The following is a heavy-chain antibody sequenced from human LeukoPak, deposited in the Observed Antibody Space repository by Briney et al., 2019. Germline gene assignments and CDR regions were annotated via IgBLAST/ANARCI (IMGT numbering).Heavy chain of an antibody. V-gene: IGHV4-59*01. Sequence: SETLSLTCSVSGGSISSYYWSWIRQPPGKGPEWIGYINNSGSTNYNPSVKSRVTISVDTSKKQFSPRLSSVTTADTAVYYCAKDRSPRGYSYGYFDYWGQGILVTVSS. D-gene: IGHD5-18*01. CDR1: GGSISSYY. J-gene: IGHJ4*02. CDR2: INNSGST. CDR3: AKDRSPRGYSYGYFDY.